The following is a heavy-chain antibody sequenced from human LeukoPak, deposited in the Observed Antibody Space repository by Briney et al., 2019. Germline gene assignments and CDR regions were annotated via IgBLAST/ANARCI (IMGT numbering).Heavy chain of an antibody. J-gene: IGHJ4*02. CDR2: INTNTGNP. Sequence: ASVKVSCKASGYTFTSNAMNWVRQDPGQGLEWMGWINTNTGNPTYAQGFTGRFVFSLGTSVSTAYLQISSLKAEDTAVYYCARGPYYYGSGSYHSQMGYWGQGTLVTVSS. D-gene: IGHD3-10*01. CDR1: GYTFTSNA. V-gene: IGHV7-4-1*02. CDR3: ARGPYYYGSGSYHSQMGY.